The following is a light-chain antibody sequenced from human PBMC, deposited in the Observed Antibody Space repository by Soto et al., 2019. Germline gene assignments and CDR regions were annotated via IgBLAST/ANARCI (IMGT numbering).Light chain of an antibody. Sequence: EIVLTQSPGTLSLSPGERAXLXXXXTESVVSNYLAWYQLKPGQAPRLLIYDASSRATGIPDRFSGSGSGTDFTLTISRLEPEDFAVYYCQQYGSIPWTFGQGTKV. V-gene: IGKV3-20*01. CDR2: DAS. CDR1: ESVVSNY. J-gene: IGKJ1*01. CDR3: QQYGSIPWT.